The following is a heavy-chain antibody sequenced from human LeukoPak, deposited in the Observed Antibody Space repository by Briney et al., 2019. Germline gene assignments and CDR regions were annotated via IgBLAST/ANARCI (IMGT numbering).Heavy chain of an antibody. J-gene: IGHJ5*02. CDR3: ASSGYCSGGSCYPSINWFDP. Sequence: PGGSLRLSCAASGFTFSSYEMNWVRQAPGKGLEWVSYISSSGSTIYYADSVKGRFTISRDNAKNSLYLQMNSLRAEDTAVYYCASSGYCSGGSCYPSINWFDPWGQGTLVTVSS. D-gene: IGHD2-15*01. CDR1: GFTFSSYE. CDR2: ISSSGSTI. V-gene: IGHV3-48*03.